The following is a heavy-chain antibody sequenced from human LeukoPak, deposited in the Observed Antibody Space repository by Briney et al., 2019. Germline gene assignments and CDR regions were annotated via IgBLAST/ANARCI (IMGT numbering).Heavy chain of an antibody. V-gene: IGHV4-39*07. J-gene: IGHJ4*02. CDR1: GGSISSSSYY. Sequence: SETLSLTCTVSGGSISSSSYYWGWIRQPPGKGLEWIGSIYYSGSTYYNPSLKSRVTISVDTSKNQFSLKLSSVTAADTAVYYCARGRGSSWYYFDSWGQGTLVTVSS. D-gene: IGHD6-13*01. CDR2: IYYSGST. CDR3: ARGRGSSWYYFDS.